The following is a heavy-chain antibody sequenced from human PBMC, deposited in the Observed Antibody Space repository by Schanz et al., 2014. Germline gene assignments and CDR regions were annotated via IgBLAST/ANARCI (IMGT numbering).Heavy chain of an antibody. D-gene: IGHD2-2*01. CDR2: IYSDGRT. CDR1: GFTVSSNY. J-gene: IGHJ3*02. CDR3: AKGCSSTSCSHGAFDI. Sequence: EVQLVESGGGLIQPGGSLRLSCVASGFTVSSNYMSWVRQAPGKGLEWVSVIYSDGRTYYGDSVKGRFTISRDNSKNTLYLQMNSLRDEDTAMYYCAKGCSSTSCSHGAFDIWGQGTMVTVSS. V-gene: IGHV3-53*01.